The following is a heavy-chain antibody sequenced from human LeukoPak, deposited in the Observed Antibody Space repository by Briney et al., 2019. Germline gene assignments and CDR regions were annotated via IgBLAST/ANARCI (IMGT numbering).Heavy chain of an antibody. Sequence: GGSLRLSCAASGFTFSSYAMSWVRQAPGKGLEWVSAISGSGGGTYYADSVRGRFTISRDDSKNTLYLQLNSLRAEDTAVYYCATDPILTGYYSGDYWGQGTPVTVSS. V-gene: IGHV3-23*01. CDR3: ATDPILTGYYSGDY. CDR1: GFTFSSYA. CDR2: ISGSGGGT. J-gene: IGHJ4*02. D-gene: IGHD3-9*01.